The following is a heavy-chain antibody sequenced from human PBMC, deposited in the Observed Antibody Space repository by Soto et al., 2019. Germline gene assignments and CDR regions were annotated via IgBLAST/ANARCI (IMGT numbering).Heavy chain of an antibody. V-gene: IGHV3-74*01. CDR1: GFRVKRDW. CDR3: GKGKELAVVRYGLDS. J-gene: IGHJ6*02. Sequence: PRGSLRLSCRSSGFRVKRDWMRRVRQATGNGLVWLSRFGRDENYTDYSASVMGRFTISRDIAKNTIYLQMNSLRAEDTAEYYCGKGKELAVVRYGLDSRGQGQTVTVSS. CDR2: FGRDENYT. D-gene: IGHD2-15*01.